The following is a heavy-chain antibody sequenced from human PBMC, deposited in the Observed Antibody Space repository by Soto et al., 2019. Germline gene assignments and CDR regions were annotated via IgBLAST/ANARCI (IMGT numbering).Heavy chain of an antibody. Sequence: PSATLSITCAVYGGSFSGYYWSWIRQPPGKGLEWIGEINHSGSTNYNPSLKSRVTISVDTSKNQFSLKLSSVTAADTAVYYCARGGNSILRYFDWLLDYYGMDVWGQGTTVTVSS. J-gene: IGHJ6*02. CDR3: ARGGNSILRYFDWLLDYYGMDV. V-gene: IGHV4-34*01. D-gene: IGHD3-9*01. CDR2: INHSGST. CDR1: GGSFSGYY.